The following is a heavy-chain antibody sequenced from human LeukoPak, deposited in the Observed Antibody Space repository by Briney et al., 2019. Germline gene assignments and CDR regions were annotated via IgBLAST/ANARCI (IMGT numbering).Heavy chain of an antibody. CDR2: IDGDGTTA. D-gene: IGHD3-16*01. J-gene: IGHJ6*03. CDR1: GFTFSNYW. Sequence: GGSLRLSCAASGFTFSNYWMHWVRQAPGKGLVWVSRIDGDGTTANYAESVKGRFTISRDNANNTLYLQINSLSAEDTAVYYCYVHHYYYYMDVWGKGTTVTISS. V-gene: IGHV3-74*01. CDR3: YVHHYYYYMDV.